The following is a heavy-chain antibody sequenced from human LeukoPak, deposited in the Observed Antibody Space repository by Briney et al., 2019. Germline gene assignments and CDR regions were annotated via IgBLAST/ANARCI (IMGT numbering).Heavy chain of an antibody. CDR3: ARGVGAIDY. CDR2: ISYDGSNK. D-gene: IGHD1-26*01. V-gene: IGHV3-30*03. CDR1: GFTFSSYA. J-gene: IGHJ4*02. Sequence: GGSLRLSCAASGFTFSSYAMSWVRQAPGKGLEWVAVISYDGSNKYYADSVKGRFTISRDNSKNTLYLQMNSLRAEDTAVYYCARGVGAIDYWGQGTLVTVSS.